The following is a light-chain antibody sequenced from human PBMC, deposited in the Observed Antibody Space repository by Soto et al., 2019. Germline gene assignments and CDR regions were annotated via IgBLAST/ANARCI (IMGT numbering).Light chain of an antibody. Sequence: QSALTQPASVSGSPGQSITISCTGTSSDVGSYNLVSWYQQHPGKAPKLMIYEGSKRPSGVSNRFSGSKSGNTASLTISGFQAEDEADYYCCSYAGSSTLVFGTGTKVTVL. V-gene: IGLV2-23*01. CDR3: CSYAGSSTLV. CDR2: EGS. J-gene: IGLJ1*01. CDR1: SSDVGSYNL.